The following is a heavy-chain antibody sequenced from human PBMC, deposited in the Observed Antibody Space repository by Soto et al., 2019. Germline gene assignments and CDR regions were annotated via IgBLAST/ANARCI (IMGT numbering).Heavy chain of an antibody. J-gene: IGHJ6*02. CDR3: ARGMVYAISYYGMDV. V-gene: IGHV1-69*13. D-gene: IGHD2-8*01. Sequence: SVKVSCKASGGTFSSYAIIWVRQAPGQGLEWMGGIIPIFGTANYAQKFQGRVTITADESTSTAYMELSSLRSEDTAVYYCARGMVYAISYYGMDVWGQGTTVTVSS. CDR2: IIPIFGTA. CDR1: GGTFSSYA.